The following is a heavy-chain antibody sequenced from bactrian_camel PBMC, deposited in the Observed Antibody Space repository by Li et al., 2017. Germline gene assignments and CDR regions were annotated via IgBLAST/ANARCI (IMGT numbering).Heavy chain of an antibody. Sequence: HVQLVESGGGLVQPGGSLRLSCAASGFTFRNYDMNWVRQAPGKGLEWVSVFNAGGSVYYADSVKGRFTISRDNAANTLYLQLNSLKTEDTAMYYCAKGVVSWNHYYGMDLWGKGTQVTVS. CDR1: GFTFRNYD. J-gene: IGHJ7*01. V-gene: IGHV3S1*01. D-gene: IGHD5*01. CDR2: FNAGGSV.